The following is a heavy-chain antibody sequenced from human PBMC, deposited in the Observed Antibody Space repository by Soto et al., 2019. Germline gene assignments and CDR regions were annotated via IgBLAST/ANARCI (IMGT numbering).Heavy chain of an antibody. CDR2: IGSSGEPI. D-gene: IGHD6-6*01. CDR3: ARDSRGGAARRPTFYY. CDR1: GFTFSSVE. Sequence: GGSLRLSCVGPGFTFSSVEMNWGRQTPGDWLELLSYIGSSGEPIYYADSVKGSFTISRDNAKSSLFLQMNGLRDEDTGIYYCARDSRGGAARRPTFYYWGRGTLVTVSS. V-gene: IGHV3-48*03. J-gene: IGHJ4*02.